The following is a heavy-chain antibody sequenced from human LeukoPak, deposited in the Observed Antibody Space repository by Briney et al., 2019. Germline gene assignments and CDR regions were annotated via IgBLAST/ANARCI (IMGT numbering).Heavy chain of an antibody. CDR1: GFTFSSYW. Sequence: GGSLRLSCAASGFTFSSYWMSWVRQAPGKGLEWVANIKQDGSEKYYVDSVKGRFTISRDNAKNSLYLQMNSLRAEDTAVYYCAKDQHPTTVTLDYWGQGTLVTVSS. CDR2: IKQDGSEK. V-gene: IGHV3-7*01. D-gene: IGHD4-11*01. J-gene: IGHJ4*02. CDR3: AKDQHPTTVTLDY.